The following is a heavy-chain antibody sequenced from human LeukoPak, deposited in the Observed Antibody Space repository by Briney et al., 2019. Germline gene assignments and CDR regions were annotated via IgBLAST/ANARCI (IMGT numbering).Heavy chain of an antibody. Sequence: PGGSLRLSCAASGFTFSSYWMSWVRHAPGKGLEWVANMKQDGSEKYYVDSVKGRFTISRDNAKNSLYLQMNNLRAEDTAVYYCARTNDFWSGYYQYYFDYWGQGTLVTVSS. D-gene: IGHD3-3*01. CDR1: GFTFSSYW. V-gene: IGHV3-7*01. J-gene: IGHJ4*02. CDR3: ARTNDFWSGYYQYYFDY. CDR2: MKQDGSEK.